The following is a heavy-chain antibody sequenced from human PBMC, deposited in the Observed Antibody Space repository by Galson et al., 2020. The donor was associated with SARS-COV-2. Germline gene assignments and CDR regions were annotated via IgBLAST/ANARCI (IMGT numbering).Heavy chain of an antibody. V-gene: IGHV4-59*01. J-gene: IGHJ5*02. CDR2: IYYSGGT. CDR1: GGSMSKFY. D-gene: IGHD1-1*01. Sequence: SQTLSLTCSVSGGSMSKFYWSWIRQSPGKGLEWIGNIYYSGGTKYNPSLKSRVSMSVDTSENQFSLKLNSVTAADTAVYYCARVGGNDGWNWFDPWGQGTLVTVFS. CDR3: ARVGGNDGWNWFDP.